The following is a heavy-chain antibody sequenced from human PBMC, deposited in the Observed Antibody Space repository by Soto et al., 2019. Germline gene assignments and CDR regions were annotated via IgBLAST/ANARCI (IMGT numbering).Heavy chain of an antibody. D-gene: IGHD2-21*02. Sequence: ESGGGVVQPGRSLRLSCAASGFTFSSYGMHWVRQAPGKGLEWVAVISYDGSNKYYADSVKGRFTISRDNSKNTLYLQMNSLRAEDTAVYYCAKDGYCGGDCYSDYWGQGTLVTVSS. CDR1: GFTFSSYG. CDR2: ISYDGSNK. J-gene: IGHJ4*02. V-gene: IGHV3-30*18. CDR3: AKDGYCGGDCYSDY.